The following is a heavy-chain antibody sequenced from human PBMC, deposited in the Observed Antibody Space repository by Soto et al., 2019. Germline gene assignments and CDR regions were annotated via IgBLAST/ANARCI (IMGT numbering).Heavy chain of an antibody. J-gene: IGHJ4*02. D-gene: IGHD2-2*01. CDR1: GINLSFYA. Sequence: GGSLRLSFASSGINLSFYAMHWVRQTPGKGLEWVAVISFDGNNIYYADSVRGRFTISRDSSSSMLYLQMNNLKPEDSARYYCARVCCSSIWCVTQFDNWGQGTLVTVSS. CDR3: ARVCCSSIWCVTQFDN. V-gene: IGHV3-30-3*01. CDR2: ISFDGNNI.